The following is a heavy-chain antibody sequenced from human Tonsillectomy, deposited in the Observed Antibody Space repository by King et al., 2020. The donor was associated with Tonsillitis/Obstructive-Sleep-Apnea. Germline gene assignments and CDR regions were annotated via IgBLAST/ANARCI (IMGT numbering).Heavy chain of an antibody. CDR1: GGSISSYY. D-gene: IGHD3-3*01. CDR3: AREGLRFTDV. CDR2: IYTSGST. V-gene: IGHV4-4*07. J-gene: IGHJ6*02. Sequence: VQLQESGPGLVKPSETLSLTGTVSGGSISSYYWSWIRQPAGKGLAWIGRIYTSGSTNYNPSLKSRVTMSVDTSKNQFSLKLSSVTAADTAVYYCAREGLRFTDVWGQGTTVTVSS.